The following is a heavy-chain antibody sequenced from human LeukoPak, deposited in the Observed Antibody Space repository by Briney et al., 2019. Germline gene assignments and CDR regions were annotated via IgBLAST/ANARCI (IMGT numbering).Heavy chain of an antibody. Sequence: SETLSLTCAVSGGSISSSNWWRWVRQPPGKGLEWIGEIYHNGSTNYNPSLKSRVTISVDKSKNQFSLKLSSVTAADTAVYYGARAPTPAKVDYTSDDAFDIGGQGTIV. D-gene: IGHD4-11*01. CDR2: IYHNGST. CDR1: GGSISSSNW. V-gene: IGHV4-4*02. CDR3: ARAPTPAKVDYTSDDAFDI. J-gene: IGHJ3*02.